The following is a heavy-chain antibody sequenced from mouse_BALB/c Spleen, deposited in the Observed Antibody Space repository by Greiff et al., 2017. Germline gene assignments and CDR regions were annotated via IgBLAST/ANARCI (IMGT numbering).Heavy chain of an antibody. J-gene: IGHJ4*01. CDR3: ARDEDGNYPYYAMDY. V-gene: IGHV3-6*02. Sequence: EVQLQESGPGLVKPSQSLSLTCSVTGYSITSGYYWNWIRQFPGNKLEWMGYISYDGSNNYNPSLKNRISITRDTSKNQFFLKLNSVTTEDTATYYCARDEDGNYPYYAMDYWGQGTSVTVSS. D-gene: IGHD2-1*01. CDR2: ISYDGSN. CDR1: GYSITSGYY.